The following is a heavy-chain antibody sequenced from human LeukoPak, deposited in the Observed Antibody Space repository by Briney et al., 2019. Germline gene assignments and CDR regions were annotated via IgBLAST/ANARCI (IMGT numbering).Heavy chain of an antibody. D-gene: IGHD5-18*01. J-gene: IGHJ4*02. CDR3: AVRGYSYGYLVN. CDR2: ISWNSGSI. Sequence: GRSLRLSCAASGFTFDDYAMHWVRQAPGKGLEWVSGISWNSGSIGYADSVKGRFTISRDNAKNSLYLQMNSLRAEDTAVYYCAVRGYSYGYLVNWGQGTLVTVSS. V-gene: IGHV3-9*01. CDR1: GFTFDDYA.